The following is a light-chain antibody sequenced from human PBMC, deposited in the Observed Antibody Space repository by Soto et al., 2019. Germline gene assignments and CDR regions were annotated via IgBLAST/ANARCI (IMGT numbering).Light chain of an antibody. J-gene: IGKJ1*01. Sequence: DIQMTQSPSSLSASVGDRVTITCRASQGIRNYLAWYQQKPGKVPKVLIYAASTLQSGVPSRFSGSGSGTDFTLTISSLQPEDVATDFCQKYNSALRTFGQGTKVEIK. CDR1: QGIRNY. V-gene: IGKV1-27*01. CDR3: QKYNSALRT. CDR2: AAS.